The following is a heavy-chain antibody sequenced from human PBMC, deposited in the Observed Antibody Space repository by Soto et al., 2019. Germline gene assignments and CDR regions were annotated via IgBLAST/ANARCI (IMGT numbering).Heavy chain of an antibody. CDR3: PKIIDNSGVCY. D-gene: IGHD1-20*01. CDR2: ISGSGVTT. V-gene: IGHV3-23*01. CDR1: GFIFRSYA. Sequence: GSLRLSCAASGFIFRSYAMNWVRQAPGKGLEWVSSISGSGVTTDYADSVKGRFTISRDNSKNTLYLQMNSLRAEDTDVYYCPKIIDNSGVCYWGRGTLVTVSS. J-gene: IGHJ4*02.